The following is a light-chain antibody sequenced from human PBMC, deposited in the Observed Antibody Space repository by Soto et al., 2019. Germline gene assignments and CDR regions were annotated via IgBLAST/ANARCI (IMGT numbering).Light chain of an antibody. CDR3: QQYGSLPFT. CDR2: GAS. V-gene: IGKV3-20*01. Sequence: EIVLTQSPGTLSLSPGERATLSCRASQSVSSSYLAWYQQKPGQAPRLLIYGASSRATGIPDRFIGGGSGTDVTLTISRLEPEDFAVYYCQQYGSLPFTFGPGTKVDIK. CDR1: QSVSSSY. J-gene: IGKJ3*01.